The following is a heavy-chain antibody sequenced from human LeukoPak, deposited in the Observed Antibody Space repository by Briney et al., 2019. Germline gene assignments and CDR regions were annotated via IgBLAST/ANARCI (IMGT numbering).Heavy chain of an antibody. CDR1: GGSISSSSYY. D-gene: IGHD4-17*01. CDR2: IYYSGST. CDR3: ARGHDYGDYHFDY. J-gene: IGHJ4*02. V-gene: IGHV4-39*07. Sequence: PSETLSLTCTVSGGSISSSSYYWGWIRQPPGKGLEWIGSIYYSGSTYYNPSLKSRVTISVDTAKNQFSLKLNSVTAADTAVYYCARGHDYGDYHFDYWGQGTLVTVSS.